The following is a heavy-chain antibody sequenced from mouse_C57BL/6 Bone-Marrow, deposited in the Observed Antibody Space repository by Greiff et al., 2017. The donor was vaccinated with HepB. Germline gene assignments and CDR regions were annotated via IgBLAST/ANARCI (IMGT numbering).Heavy chain of an antibody. J-gene: IGHJ1*03. Sequence: EVMLVESGPGLAKPSQTLSLTCSVTGYSITSDYWNWIRKFPGNKLEYMGYISYSGSTYYNPSLKSRISITRDTSKNQYYLQLNSVTTEDTATYYCARLDDSNYLYWYFDVWGTGTTVTVSS. D-gene: IGHD2-5*01. CDR3: ARLDDSNYLYWYFDV. CDR1: GYSITSDY. V-gene: IGHV3-8*01. CDR2: ISYSGST.